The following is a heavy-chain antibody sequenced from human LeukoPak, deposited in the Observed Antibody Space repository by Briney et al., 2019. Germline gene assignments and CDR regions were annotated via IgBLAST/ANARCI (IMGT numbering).Heavy chain of an antibody. Sequence: ASVKVSCKASGYTFTSYYMHWVRQAPGQGLEWMGIINPSGGSTSYAQKFQGRVTMTRDMSTSTVYMELSSLRSEDTAVYYCARGPTTDYYYYYMDVWGKGTTVTISS. CDR3: ARGPTTDYYYYYMDV. V-gene: IGHV1-46*01. CDR1: GYTFTSYY. D-gene: IGHD4-17*01. CDR2: INPSGGST. J-gene: IGHJ6*03.